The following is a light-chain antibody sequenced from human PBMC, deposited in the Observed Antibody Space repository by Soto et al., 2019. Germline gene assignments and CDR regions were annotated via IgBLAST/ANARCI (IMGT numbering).Light chain of an antibody. CDR2: KAS. V-gene: IGKV1-5*03. CDR3: QHYNSYSAA. Sequence: DIQMTQSPSTLSGSVGDRVTITCRASQTISSWLAWYQQKPGKAPKLLIYKASTLKSGVPSRFSGSGSGTVFTLTISSLQPDDFATYYCQHYNSYSAALGQGTKV. CDR1: QTISSW. J-gene: IGKJ1*01.